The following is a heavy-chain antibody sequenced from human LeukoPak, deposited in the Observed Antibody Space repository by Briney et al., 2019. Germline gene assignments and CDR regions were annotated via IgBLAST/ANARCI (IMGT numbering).Heavy chain of an antibody. V-gene: IGHV1-2*02. J-gene: IGHJ5*02. Sequence: ASVKVSCKASGYTFTGYYLHWVRQAPGQGLEWMGWINPNSGDTNYAQNFQGRVTLTRDTSINTAYMELSSLRSDDTAVYYCARATNWFDPWGPGTLVTVSS. CDR3: ARATNWFDP. CDR1: GYTFTGYY. CDR2: INPNSGDT.